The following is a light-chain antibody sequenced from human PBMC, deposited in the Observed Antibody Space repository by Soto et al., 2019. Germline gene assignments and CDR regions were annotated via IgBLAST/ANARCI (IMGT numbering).Light chain of an antibody. Sequence: PGERATLSCRASQSVSNYLAWYQQKPGQAPRLLIYDASNRATGIPARFSGSGSGTDFTLTISSLEPEDFAVYYCQQRSNWPPSTFGQGTRLEIK. CDR1: QSVSNY. CDR3: QQRSNWPPST. J-gene: IGKJ5*01. CDR2: DAS. V-gene: IGKV3-11*01.